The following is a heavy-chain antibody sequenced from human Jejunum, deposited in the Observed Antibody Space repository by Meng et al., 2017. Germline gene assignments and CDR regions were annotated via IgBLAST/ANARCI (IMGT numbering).Heavy chain of an antibody. V-gene: IGHV3-33*02. CDR2: IWNDGSNK. CDR1: GFTFSTYA. D-gene: IGHD6-19*01. Sequence: GESLKISCAASGFTFSTYAMHWVRQAPGKGLDGLAVIWNDGSNKYYAETAQGRFTISRDNSKNTLFLQMSSLRVEDTAVYYCARAMSESTIAVAGTRGALDIWGQGTMVTVSS. CDR3: ARAMSESTIAVAGTRGALDI. J-gene: IGHJ3*02.